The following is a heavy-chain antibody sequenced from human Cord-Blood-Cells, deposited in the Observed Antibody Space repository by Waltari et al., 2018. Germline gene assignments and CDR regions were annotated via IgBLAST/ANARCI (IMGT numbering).Heavy chain of an antibody. CDR2: IYYSGIT. CDR3: ARRDYYGSGSSPFDY. D-gene: IGHD3-10*01. J-gene: IGHJ4*02. Sequence: QLQLQESGPGLVKPSETLSLTCTVSGGSISSSSYYWGWIRQPPGKGLEWIGSIYYSGITYYSPSLKSRVTISVDTSKYQFSLKLSSVTAADTAVYYCARRDYYGSGSSPFDYWGQGTLVTVSS. CDR1: GGSISSSSYY. V-gene: IGHV4-39*01.